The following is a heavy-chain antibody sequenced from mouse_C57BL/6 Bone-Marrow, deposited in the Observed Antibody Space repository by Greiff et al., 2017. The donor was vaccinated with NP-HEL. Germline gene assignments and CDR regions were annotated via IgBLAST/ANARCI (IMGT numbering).Heavy chain of an antibody. D-gene: IGHD1-1*01. CDR3: ASLYYGSSTYFDY. J-gene: IGHJ2*01. Sequence: QVQLQQSGPGLVQPSQSLSITCTVSGFSLTSYGVHWVRQSPGKGLEWLGVIWSGGSTDYNAAFISRLSISKDNSTSQVFFKMNSLQADDTAIYYCASLYYGSSTYFDYWGQGTTLTVSS. V-gene: IGHV2-2*01. CDR1: GFSLTSYG. CDR2: IWSGGST.